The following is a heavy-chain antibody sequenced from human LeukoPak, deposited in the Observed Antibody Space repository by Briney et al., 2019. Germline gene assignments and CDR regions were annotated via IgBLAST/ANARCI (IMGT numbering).Heavy chain of an antibody. CDR2: INPNSGGT. V-gene: IGHV1-2*02. Sequence: ASVKVSCKASGYTFTGYYVHWVRQAPGQGLEWMGWINPNSGGTNYAQKFQGRVTMTRDTSISTAYMELSRLRSDDTAVYYCAREGDIVVVPTATSWFDPWGQGTLVTVSS. J-gene: IGHJ5*02. D-gene: IGHD2-2*01. CDR1: GYTFTGYY. CDR3: AREGDIVVVPTATSWFDP.